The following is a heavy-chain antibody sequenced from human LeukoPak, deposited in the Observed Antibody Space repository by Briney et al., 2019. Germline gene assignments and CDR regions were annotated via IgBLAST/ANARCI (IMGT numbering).Heavy chain of an antibody. CDR2: ISSSSSYI. J-gene: IGHJ6*02. D-gene: IGHD2-2*02. CDR3: ARDASDCSSTSCYIYYGMDV. CDR1: GFTFSSYS. Sequence: GGSLRLSCAASGFTFSSYSMNWVRQAPGKGLEWVSSISSSSSYIYYADSVKGRFTISRDNAKNSLYLQMNRLRAEDTAVYYCARDASDCSSTSCYIYYGMDVWGQGTTVTVSS. V-gene: IGHV3-21*01.